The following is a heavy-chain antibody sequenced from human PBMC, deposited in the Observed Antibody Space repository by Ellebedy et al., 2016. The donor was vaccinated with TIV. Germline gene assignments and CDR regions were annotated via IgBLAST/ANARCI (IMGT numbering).Heavy chain of an antibody. D-gene: IGHD3-3*01. J-gene: IGHJ5*02. Sequence: GGSLRLSCAASGFTFSSYAMSWVRQAPGKGLEWVSAISGSGGSTYYADSVKGRFTISRDNSKNTLYLQMNSLRAEDTAVYYCAKSGGRILYYDFWSGSWFDPWGQGTPVTVSS. V-gene: IGHV3-23*01. CDR3: AKSGGRILYYDFWSGSWFDP. CDR2: ISGSGGST. CDR1: GFTFSSYA.